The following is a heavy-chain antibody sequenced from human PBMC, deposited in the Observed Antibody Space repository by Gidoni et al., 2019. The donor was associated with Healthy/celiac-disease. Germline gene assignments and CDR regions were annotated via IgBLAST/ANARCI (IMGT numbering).Heavy chain of an antibody. D-gene: IGHD3-10*01. Sequence: QVQLQESGPGPVKPSQTLSLTCIFSGRSITSRGYYWSWIRQHPGKGLEWIGYIYYSGSTYYNPSLKSRVTISVDTSKNQFSLKLSSVTAADTAVYYCARGKYYYGSGSYPVDWGQGTLVTVSS. V-gene: IGHV4-31*03. CDR3: ARGKYYYGSGSYPVD. CDR2: IYYSGST. J-gene: IGHJ4*02. CDR1: GRSITSRGYY.